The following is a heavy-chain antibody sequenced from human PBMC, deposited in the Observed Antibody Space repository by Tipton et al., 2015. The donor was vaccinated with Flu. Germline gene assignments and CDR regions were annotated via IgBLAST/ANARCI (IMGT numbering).Heavy chain of an antibody. V-gene: IGHV4-4*07. CDR1: GGSMSNYY. CDR2: IYASGST. J-gene: IGHJ4*02. CDR3: ARLSYYDVDLKNFYFDY. Sequence: TLSLTCTVSGGSMSNYYWSWIRQPAGKRLEWIGRIYASGSTTYNPSLKSRVTMSVDTSKNQFSLKLRSVTAADTAVYYCARLSYYDVDLKNFYFDYWGQGALVTVSS. D-gene: IGHD1-26*01.